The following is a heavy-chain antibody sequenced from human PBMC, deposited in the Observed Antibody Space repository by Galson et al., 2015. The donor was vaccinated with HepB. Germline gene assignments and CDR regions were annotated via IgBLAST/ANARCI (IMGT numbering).Heavy chain of an antibody. J-gene: IGHJ4*02. V-gene: IGHV1-69*13. Sequence: SVKVSCKASGGTFSSYAISWVRQAPGQGREWMGGIIPIFGTANYAQKFQGRVTITADEPTSTAYMELSSLRSEDTAVYSCARAALLEWLFDYWGQGTLVTVSS. CDR2: IIPIFGTA. CDR3: ARAALLEWLFDY. D-gene: IGHD3-3*01. CDR1: GGTFSSYA.